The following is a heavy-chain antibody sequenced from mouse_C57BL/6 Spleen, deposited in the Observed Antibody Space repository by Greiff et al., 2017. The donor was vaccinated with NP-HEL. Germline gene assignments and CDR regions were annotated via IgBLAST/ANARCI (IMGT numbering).Heavy chain of an antibody. J-gene: IGHJ2*01. CDR2: ISNGGGST. CDR1: GFTFSDYY. CDR3: ARRGWDDYFDY. D-gene: IGHD4-1*01. V-gene: IGHV5-12*01. Sequence: EVQLVESGGGLVQPGGSLKLSCAASGFTFSDYYMYWVRQTPEKRLEWVAYISNGGGSTYYPDTVKGRFTISRDNAKNTLYLQMSRLKSEDTAMYYCARRGWDDYFDYWGQGTTLTVSS.